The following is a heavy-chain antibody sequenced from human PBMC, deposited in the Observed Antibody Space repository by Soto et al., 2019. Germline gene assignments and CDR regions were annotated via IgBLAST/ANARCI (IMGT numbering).Heavy chain of an antibody. CDR2: ISYDGSNK. D-gene: IGHD2-2*01. CDR1: GFTFNTYA. Sequence: QVQLVESGGGVVQPGRSLRLSCAASGFTFNTYAMHWVRQAPGKGLERVAVISYDGSNKYYADSVKGRLTISRDNSKNTLYLQMNSLRAEDTAVYYCAKGQHCSSTSCYFYYYGMDVWGQGTTVAVSS. V-gene: IGHV3-30*18. J-gene: IGHJ6*02. CDR3: AKGQHCSSTSCYFYYYGMDV.